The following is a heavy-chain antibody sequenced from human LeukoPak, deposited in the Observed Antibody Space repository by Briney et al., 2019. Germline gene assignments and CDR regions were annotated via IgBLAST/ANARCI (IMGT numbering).Heavy chain of an antibody. Sequence: SETLSLTCTVSGGSISSYYWSGLRQPPGKGLEGIGYIYYSGSTNYNPSPKSRVTISVAPSKNQFSLKLSSVTAAAAAVYYCARPRNQDDWGGDAFDIWGQGTMVTVSS. CDR1: GGSISSYY. CDR3: ARPRNQDDWGGDAFDI. V-gene: IGHV4-59*01. CDR2: IYYSGST. D-gene: IGHD3-16*01. J-gene: IGHJ3*02.